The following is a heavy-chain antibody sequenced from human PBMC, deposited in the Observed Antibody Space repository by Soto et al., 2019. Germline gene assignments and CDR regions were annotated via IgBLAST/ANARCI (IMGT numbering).Heavy chain of an antibody. J-gene: IGHJ4*02. V-gene: IGHV4-39*02. CDR2: IYYSRTT. D-gene: IGHD4-17*01. CDR3: AREIGYGEFVSSD. Sequence: SSETLSLTCTVSGGSISSNNYHWGWIRQPPGKGLDWIGTIYYSRTTYYKPSLKSRVTISVDTSKNQFSLNLSSVTAADTAVYYCAREIGYGEFVSSDWGQGTLVTV. CDR1: GGSISSNNYH.